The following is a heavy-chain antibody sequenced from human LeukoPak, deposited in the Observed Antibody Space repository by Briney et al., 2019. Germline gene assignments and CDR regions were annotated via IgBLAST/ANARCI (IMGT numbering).Heavy chain of an antibody. CDR1: GFAFSSSD. CDR3: VKDRVGTWEPIDY. Sequence: PGGSLRLSCAASGFAFSSSDIHWVRQAPGKGLEWVSFIRFDGSDENYAGSVKGRFTISRDNSKNTLYLQMNSLRVEDTAVYYCVKDRVGTWEPIDYWGQGTLVTVSS. CDR2: IRFDGSDE. D-gene: IGHD1-26*01. V-gene: IGHV3-30*02. J-gene: IGHJ4*02.